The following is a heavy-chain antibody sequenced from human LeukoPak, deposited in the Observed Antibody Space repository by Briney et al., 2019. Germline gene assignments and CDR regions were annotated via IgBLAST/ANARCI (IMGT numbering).Heavy chain of an antibody. CDR2: ISGSGETT. CDR3: AKRGYTYGGHFDY. CDR1: GFTFSSYE. D-gene: IGHD5-18*01. Sequence: GSLRLSCAASGFTFSSYETNWVRQAPGKGLEWVSAISGSGETTYYADSVKGRFTVSRDNSKNTLYVQMDSLRAEDTAVYYCAKRGYTYGGHFDYWGQGALVTVSS. J-gene: IGHJ4*02. V-gene: IGHV3-23*01.